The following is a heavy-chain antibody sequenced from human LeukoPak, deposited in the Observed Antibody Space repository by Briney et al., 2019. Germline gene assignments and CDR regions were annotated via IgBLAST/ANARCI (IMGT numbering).Heavy chain of an antibody. CDR3: ARGFWSGYLHNYYMDV. J-gene: IGHJ6*03. CDR2: IIPLFGTA. Sequence: GASVKVSCKASVGIFSSYGIGWVRQDRGQGLEWVGGIIPLFGTAAYAQKFQGRVTITADESTSTAYMELRSLRAEDTAVYYCARGFWSGYLHNYYMDVWGEGTTVIVSS. D-gene: IGHD3-3*01. CDR1: VGIFSSYG. V-gene: IGHV1-69*13.